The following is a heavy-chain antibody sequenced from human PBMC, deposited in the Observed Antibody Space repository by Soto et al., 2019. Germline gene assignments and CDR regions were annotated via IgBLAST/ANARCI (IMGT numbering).Heavy chain of an antibody. Sequence: EVQLVESGGGLVHPGGSLRLSCTASAFTFSTHWMHWVRQAPGKGLVWVSRINSDASSTDYADSVRGRFTISRDRAKNTLHLQMTTLRAEDTAVYYCASGLLDNRSSWYDYWGQGTLVTVSS. V-gene: IGHV3-74*01. CDR3: ASGLLDNRSSWYDY. D-gene: IGHD6-13*01. J-gene: IGHJ4*02. CDR2: INSDASST. CDR1: AFTFSTHW.